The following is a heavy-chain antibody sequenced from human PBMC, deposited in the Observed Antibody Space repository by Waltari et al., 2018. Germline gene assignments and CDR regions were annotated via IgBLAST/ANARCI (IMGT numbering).Heavy chain of an antibody. J-gene: IGHJ4*02. CDR3: ARPGSSWLYYFDY. CDR2: ISSSSSTI. D-gene: IGHD6-13*01. Sequence: EVQLVESGGGLVQPGGSLRLSCAAPGFTFSSYSMNWVRKAPGKGLEWVSYISSSSSTIYYADSVKGRFTISRDNAKNSLYLQMNSLRAEDTAVYYCARPGSSWLYYFDYWGQGTLVTVSS. V-gene: IGHV3-48*04. CDR1: GFTFSSYS.